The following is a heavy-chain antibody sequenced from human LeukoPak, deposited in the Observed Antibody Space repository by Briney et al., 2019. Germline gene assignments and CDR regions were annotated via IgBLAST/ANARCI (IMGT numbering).Heavy chain of an antibody. Sequence: GESLKVSCKASGYTYTTDGISWVRQAPGQGLEWMGWIDTYSGKTNYAQKFQGRVTMTSDTSTSTAYMELRSLRSDDTAVYYCARDRGIAEADSFDPWGQGTLVTVSS. D-gene: IGHD6-13*01. CDR3: ARDRGIAEADSFDP. J-gene: IGHJ5*02. V-gene: IGHV1-18*01. CDR1: GYTYTTDG. CDR2: IDTYSGKT.